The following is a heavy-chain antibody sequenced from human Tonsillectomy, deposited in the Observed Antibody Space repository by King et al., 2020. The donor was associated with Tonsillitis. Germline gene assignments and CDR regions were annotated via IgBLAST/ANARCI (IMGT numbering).Heavy chain of an antibody. D-gene: IGHD1-26*01. V-gene: IGHV3-15*01. J-gene: IGHJ4*02. CDR1: GFNFINAW. Sequence: VQLVESGGGLVKPGGSLRLSCVASGFNFINAWMHWVRQAPGKGLEWVGRIKSKTDGGTADYAAPVKGRFTMSRDDSSNTLYLQMNSLKTGDTAVYYCITGLEWVPPFGSWGQGTLLTVSS. CDR2: IKSKTDGGTA. CDR3: ITGLEWVPPFGS.